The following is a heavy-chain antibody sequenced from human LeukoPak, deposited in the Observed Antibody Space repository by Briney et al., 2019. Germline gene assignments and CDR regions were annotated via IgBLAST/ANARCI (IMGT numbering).Heavy chain of an antibody. V-gene: IGHV1-3*01. J-gene: IGHJ5*02. Sequence: ASVKVSCKASGYTFTSFALHWVRQAPGQRLEWMGWINAGNGNTRYSQKFQGRVTISRDTSATTAYMELSSLRSEDTAVHFCARTAYDILTGEIHNWFDPWGQGTQVTVSS. CDR1: GYTFTSFA. D-gene: IGHD3-9*01. CDR2: INAGNGNT. CDR3: ARTAYDILTGEIHNWFDP.